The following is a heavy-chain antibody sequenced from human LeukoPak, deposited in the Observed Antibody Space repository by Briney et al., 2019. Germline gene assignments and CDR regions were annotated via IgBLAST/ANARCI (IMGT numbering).Heavy chain of an antibody. Sequence: SETLSLTCTVSGGSINSYYWSWIRQSPGKGLEWIGRIYTGGSTNYTPSLKRRVTISVATSKNQFSLKLRSVAAADTAVYYCAKSSSSGWGFRFDPWGQGTLVTVSS. J-gene: IGHJ5*02. CDR3: AKSSSSGWGFRFDP. CDR2: IYTGGST. CDR1: GGSINSYY. D-gene: IGHD6-19*01. V-gene: IGHV4-4*07.